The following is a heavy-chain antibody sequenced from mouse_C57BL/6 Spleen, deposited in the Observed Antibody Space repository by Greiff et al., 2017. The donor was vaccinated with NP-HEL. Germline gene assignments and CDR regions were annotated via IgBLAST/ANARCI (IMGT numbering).Heavy chain of an antibody. V-gene: IGHV1-61*01. D-gene: IGHD2-2*01. CDR3: ARMVTFDY. J-gene: IGHJ2*01. CDR2: IYPSDSET. CDR1: GSTFTSYW. Sequence: QVQLQQPGAELVRPGSSVKLSCKASGSTFTSYWMDWVKQRPGQGLEWIGNIYPSDSETHYNQKFKDKATLTVDKSSSTAYMQLSSLTSEDSAVYYCARMVTFDYWGQGTTLTVSS.